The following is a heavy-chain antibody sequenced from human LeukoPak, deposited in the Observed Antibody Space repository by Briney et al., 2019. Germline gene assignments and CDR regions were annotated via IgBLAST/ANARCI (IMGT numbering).Heavy chain of an antibody. V-gene: IGHV3-30-3*01. J-gene: IGHJ3*02. D-gene: IGHD2-15*01. CDR2: ISYDGSNK. CDR3: ARGGPTTPYCSGGSCYSEAFDI. Sequence: PGESLRLSCAASGFTFSSYAMHWVRQAPGKGLEWVAVISYDGSNKYYADSVKGRFTISRDNSKNTLYPQMNSLRAEDTAVYYCARGGPTTPYCSGGSCYSEAFDIWGQGTMVTVSS. CDR1: GFTFSSYA.